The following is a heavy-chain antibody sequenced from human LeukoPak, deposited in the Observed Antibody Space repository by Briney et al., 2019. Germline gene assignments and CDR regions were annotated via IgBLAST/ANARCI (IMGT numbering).Heavy chain of an antibody. D-gene: IGHD3-22*01. Sequence: GGSLRLSCATSGFTVSYNYMSWVRPAPGQGLEWVSVIYNAGNTYYADSVEGRFTISRDISRTMLYLQMTSLRAEDTAVYYCARDVSGKSGYYYWGQGTLVTVSS. V-gene: IGHV3-66*01. CDR1: GFTVSYNY. J-gene: IGHJ4*02. CDR3: ARDVSGKSGYYY. CDR2: IYNAGNT.